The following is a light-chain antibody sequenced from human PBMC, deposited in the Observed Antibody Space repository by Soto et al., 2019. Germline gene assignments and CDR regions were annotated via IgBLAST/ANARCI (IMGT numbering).Light chain of an antibody. CDR1: QSIRRS. CDR2: GAS. J-gene: IGKJ1*01. CDR3: QQSFSSPRT. Sequence: IQMAQSPCSPSAPVADRVTIPCRASQSIRRSLNWLQQKPGKAPKLLIYGASSLQSGVPSRFSGSGSGTDFTLTISSLQPEDFAIYYCQQSFSSPRTFGQVTKVDIK. V-gene: IGKV1-39*01.